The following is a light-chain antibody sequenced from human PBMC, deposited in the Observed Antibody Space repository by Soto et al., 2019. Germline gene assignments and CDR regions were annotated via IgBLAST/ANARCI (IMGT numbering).Light chain of an antibody. V-gene: IGLV4-69*01. CDR1: SGHSNYA. J-gene: IGLJ2*01. CDR3: QTWGSGIVV. CDR2: LNSDGSH. Sequence: QPVLTQSPSASASLGASVKLTCTLSSGHSNYAIAWHQQQSEKGPRYLMKLNSDGSHSKGDGIPDGFSGSSSGAERYLTISSLQSEDEADYYCQTWGSGIVVFGGGTQLTVL.